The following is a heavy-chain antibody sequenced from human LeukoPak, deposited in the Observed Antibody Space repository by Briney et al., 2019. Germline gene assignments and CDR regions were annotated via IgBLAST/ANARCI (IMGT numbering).Heavy chain of an antibody. CDR3: ATYYDSSGYYGIDY. J-gene: IGHJ4*02. V-gene: IGHV3-30*02. Sequence: GGSLRLSCAASGFTFSSYGMHWVRQAPGKGLEWVAFIRYDGSNKYYADSVKGRFTISRDNSENTLYLQMNSLRAEDTAVYYCATYYDSSGYYGIDYWGQGTLVTVSS. CDR2: IRYDGSNK. D-gene: IGHD3-22*01. CDR1: GFTFSSYG.